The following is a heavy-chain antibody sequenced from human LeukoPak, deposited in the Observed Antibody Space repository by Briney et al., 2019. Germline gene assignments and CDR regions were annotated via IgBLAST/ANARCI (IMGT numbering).Heavy chain of an antibody. V-gene: IGHV3-48*03. D-gene: IGHD4-17*01. Sequence: GGSLRLSCAASGFPFSSYQMNWVRQAPGKGLEWISYISSTGSDIYYANSVKGRFTISRDDAKTSLYLQINSLRPEDTAIYYCAREDNYGELFYWGQGTLVTVSS. CDR3: AREDNYGELFY. CDR2: ISSTGSDI. J-gene: IGHJ4*02. CDR1: GFPFSSYQ.